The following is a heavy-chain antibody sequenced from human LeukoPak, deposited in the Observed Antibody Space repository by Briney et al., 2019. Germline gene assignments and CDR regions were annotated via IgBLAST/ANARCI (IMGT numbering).Heavy chain of an antibody. Sequence: GRSVSLSCAASGFTFSSYAVQWVRQAPGEGLEGVAYISYDGSNKYYADSVKGRFTISRDNSKNTLYLQMNSLRAEDTAVYYCARASRYCSSTSCWYWFDPWGQGTLVTVSS. CDR2: ISYDGSNK. D-gene: IGHD2-2*01. V-gene: IGHV3-30*04. J-gene: IGHJ5*02. CDR3: ARASRYCSSTSCWYWFDP. CDR1: GFTFSSYA.